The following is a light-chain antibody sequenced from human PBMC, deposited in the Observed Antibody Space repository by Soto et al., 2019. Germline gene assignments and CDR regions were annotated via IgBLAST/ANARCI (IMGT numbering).Light chain of an antibody. V-gene: IGKV3D-15*01. Sequence: EVVLTQSLATLSVSPRERVTLSCRASQSVSNKLAWYQQKPGQAPRLLISDTSTRATGIPARFSGSGSGTEFTLTVSSLQSEDFALYFCHQYDHWPLTFGGGTKVDTK. CDR1: QSVSNK. CDR2: DTS. J-gene: IGKJ4*01. CDR3: HQYDHWPLT.